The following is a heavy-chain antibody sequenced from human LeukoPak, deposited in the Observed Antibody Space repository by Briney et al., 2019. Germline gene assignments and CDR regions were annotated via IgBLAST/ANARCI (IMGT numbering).Heavy chain of an antibody. Sequence: RPGGSLRLSCSASGFTFSNYAMHWVRQEKGKGLEWVSSIGTGGHTYYAPSVKGRFTISRENAKNSLYLQMKSPRAGDTSIYYCTRGGLEAPCDVWGQGTMVAVAS. CDR1: GFTFSNYA. CDR2: IGTGGHT. CDR3: TRGGLEAPCDV. V-gene: IGHV3-13*01. J-gene: IGHJ3*01. D-gene: IGHD5-24*01.